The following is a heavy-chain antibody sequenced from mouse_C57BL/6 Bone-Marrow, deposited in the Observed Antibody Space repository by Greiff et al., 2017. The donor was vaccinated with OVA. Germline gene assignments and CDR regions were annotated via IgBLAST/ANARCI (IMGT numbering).Heavy chain of an antibody. CDR3: ARPVDYDGTYFDY. CDR1: GFTFSDYG. Sequence: EVKLMASGGGLVKPGGSLKLSCAASGFTFSDYGMHWVRQAPEKGLEWVAYISSGSSTIYYADTVKGRFTISRDNAKNTLFLQMTSLRSEDTATDYCARPVDYDGTYFDYWGQGTTLTVSS. D-gene: IGHD2-4*01. V-gene: IGHV5-17*01. J-gene: IGHJ2*01. CDR2: ISSGSSTI.